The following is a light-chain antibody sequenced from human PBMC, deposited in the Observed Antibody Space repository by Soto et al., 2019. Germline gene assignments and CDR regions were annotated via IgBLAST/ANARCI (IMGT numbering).Light chain of an antibody. CDR2: AVS. CDR3: QQYDTSWT. Sequence: EIVLTQSPGTLSLSPGDRATLSCSASQSVRRSQLAWYQQRPGQPPSLLMYAVSTRANGIPDRFSGSGSGTDFTLTISRLEPEDFAVYYCQQYDTSWTFGQGTKVEIK. V-gene: IGKV3-20*01. J-gene: IGKJ1*01. CDR1: QSVRRSQ.